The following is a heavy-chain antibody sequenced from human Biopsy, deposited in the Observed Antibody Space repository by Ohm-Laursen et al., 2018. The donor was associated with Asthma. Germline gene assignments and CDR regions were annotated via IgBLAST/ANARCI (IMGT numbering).Heavy chain of an antibody. J-gene: IGHJ4*02. V-gene: IGHV1-69*13. Sequence: ASVKVSCKSLGGTFNTYVIGWVRQAPGQGLEWMGGINSVFGTTTYPQKFQDRVTIAADDSTSTVYMELSSLRSEDTAVYYCARKAGSCISRTCYSLDFWGQGTLVTVSS. CDR3: ARKAGSCISRTCYSLDF. D-gene: IGHD2-2*01. CDR1: GGTFNTYV. CDR2: INSVFGTT.